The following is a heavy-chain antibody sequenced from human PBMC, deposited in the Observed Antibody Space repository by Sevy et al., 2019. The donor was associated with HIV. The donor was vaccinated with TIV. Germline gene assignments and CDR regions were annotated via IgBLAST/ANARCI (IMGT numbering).Heavy chain of an antibody. CDR1: GFTFSSYG. CDR2: ISYDGSNK. Sequence: GGSLRLSCAASGFTFSSYGMHWVRQAPGKGLEWVAVISYDGSNKYYADSVKGRFTISRDNSKNTLYLQMNSLRAEDTAVYYCANSRADYYYYGMDVWGQGTTVTVSS. CDR3: ANSRADYYYYGMDV. J-gene: IGHJ6*02. V-gene: IGHV3-30*18.